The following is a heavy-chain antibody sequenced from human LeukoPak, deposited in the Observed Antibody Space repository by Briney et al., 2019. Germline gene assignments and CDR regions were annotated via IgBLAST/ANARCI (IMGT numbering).Heavy chain of an antibody. CDR2: IYYSGTT. CDR3: ARTXYCSSTSCYIFRRGNAFXX. J-gene: IGHJ3*01. Sequence: SETLSLTCTVSGGSISSYYWSWIRQPPGKGLEWIGYIYYSGTTNYNPSLKSRVTISVDTSKNQFSLKLSSVTAADTAVYYCARTXYCSSTSCYIFRRGNAFXXWGQXXMVT. V-gene: IGHV4-59*12. D-gene: IGHD2-2*02. CDR1: GGSISSYY.